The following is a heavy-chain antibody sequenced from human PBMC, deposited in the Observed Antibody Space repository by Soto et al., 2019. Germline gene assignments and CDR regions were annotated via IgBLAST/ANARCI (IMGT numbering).Heavy chain of an antibody. CDR1: GFTFSSYA. CDR3: AEVVLSSYDTSNHGAADYYYYMDV. V-gene: IGHV3-23*01. Sequence: EVQLLESGGGLVQPGGSLRLSCAASGFTFSSYAMSWVRQAPGKGLEWVSAISGSGGSTYYADSVKGRFTISRDNYYNTLLLQMNNLIAEDTAVVYCAEVVLSSYDTSNHGAADYYYYMDVWGKGTTVTVSS. CDR2: ISGSGGST. J-gene: IGHJ6*03. D-gene: IGHD5-12*01.